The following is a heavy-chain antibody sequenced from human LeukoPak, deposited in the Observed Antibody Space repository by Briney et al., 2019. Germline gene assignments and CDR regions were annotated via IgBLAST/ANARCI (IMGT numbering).Heavy chain of an antibody. CDR1: GDSITSYH. Sequence: SETLSLTCTVSGDSITSYHWSWIRQPPGKGPEWIGFIHYTGTTNCSPSLRSRVTISVDTSKNQFSLKLSSVTAADTAVYYCARDTGRDGGFDYWGQGTLVTVSS. CDR3: ARDTGRDGGFDY. V-gene: IGHV4-59*01. CDR2: IHYTGTT. J-gene: IGHJ4*02. D-gene: IGHD1-1*01.